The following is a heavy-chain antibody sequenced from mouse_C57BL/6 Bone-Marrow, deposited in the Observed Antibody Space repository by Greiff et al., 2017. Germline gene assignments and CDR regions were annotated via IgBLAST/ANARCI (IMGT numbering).Heavy chain of an antibody. CDR1: GYTFTDYY. Sequence: VQLQQSGPELVKPGASVKISCKASGYTFTDYYMNWVKQSHGKSLEWIGDINPNNGGTSYNQKFKGKATLTVDKSSSTAYMELRSLTSEDSAVYYCARSPTSLRYFDVWGTGTTVTVSS. CDR2: INPNNGGT. CDR3: ARSPTSLRYFDV. D-gene: IGHD1-1*01. J-gene: IGHJ1*03. V-gene: IGHV1-26*01.